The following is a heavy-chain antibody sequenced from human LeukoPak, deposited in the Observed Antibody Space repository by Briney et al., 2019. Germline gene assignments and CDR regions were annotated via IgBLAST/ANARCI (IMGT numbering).Heavy chain of an antibody. D-gene: IGHD1-26*01. J-gene: IGHJ4*02. V-gene: IGHV3-30*03. CDR1: GFTFSSYG. Sequence: PGGSLRLSCAASGFTFSSYGMHWVRQAPGKGLEWVAVISYDGSNKYYADSVKGRFTISRDNSKNTLYLQMDSLRAEDTAVYYCASRSWELLFDYWGQGTLVTVSS. CDR3: ASRSWELLFDY. CDR2: ISYDGSNK.